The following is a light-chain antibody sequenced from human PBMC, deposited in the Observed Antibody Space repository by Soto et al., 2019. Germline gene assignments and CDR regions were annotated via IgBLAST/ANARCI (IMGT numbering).Light chain of an antibody. J-gene: IGLJ3*02. Sequence: QLVLTQSPSASASLGASVKLTCTLSSGHSSYAIAWHQQQPEKGPRYLMKLNSDGNHSKGDGIPDRFSGSSSGAERYLTISSLQSEDEADYYCQTWGTGPWVFGGGTK. CDR3: QTWGTGPWV. V-gene: IGLV4-69*01. CDR1: SGHSSYA. CDR2: LNSDGNH.